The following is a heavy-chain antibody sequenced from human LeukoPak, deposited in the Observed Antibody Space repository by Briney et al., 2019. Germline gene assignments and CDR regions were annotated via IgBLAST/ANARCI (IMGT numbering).Heavy chain of an antibody. J-gene: IGHJ4*02. CDR3: ARDYADYVGYFFFDY. CDR2: ISGGGGETT. Sequence: PGGSLRLSCAASGFTFNNYAMNWVRQAPGKGLEWVSSISGGGGETTYYADSAKGRFTISRDNSQNTLYLQMNSLRAEDTAVYYCARDYADYVGYFFFDYCGQGTLVTVSS. V-gene: IGHV3-23*01. CDR1: GFTFNNYA. D-gene: IGHD4-17*01.